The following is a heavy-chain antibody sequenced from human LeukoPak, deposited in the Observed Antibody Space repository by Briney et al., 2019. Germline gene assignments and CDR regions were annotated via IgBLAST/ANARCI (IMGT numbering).Heavy chain of an antibody. Sequence: GESLKISCKGSGYRFTSYWIGWVRQMPGKGLEWMGIIYPGDSDTRYSPSFQGQVTISADKSISTAYLQWSSLKASDTAMYYCARRRSHDYSNYAQYYFDYWGQGALVTVSS. CDR2: IYPGDSDT. J-gene: IGHJ4*02. CDR3: ARRRSHDYSNYAQYYFDY. V-gene: IGHV5-51*01. CDR1: GYRFTSYW. D-gene: IGHD4-11*01.